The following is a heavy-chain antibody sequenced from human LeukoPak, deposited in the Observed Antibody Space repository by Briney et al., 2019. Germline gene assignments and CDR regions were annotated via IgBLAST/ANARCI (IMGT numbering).Heavy chain of an antibody. CDR2: ISSDGSNN. Sequence: GGSLRLSCAASGFTFSSYAMHWVRQAPGKGLEWVTVISSDGSNNYYADSVKGRFTISRDNSKNTLYLQVNSLRVDDTAVYYCARDRYRSGWYGDFDYWGQGTLVTVSS. CDR3: ARDRYRSGWYGDFDY. CDR1: GFTFSSYA. J-gene: IGHJ4*02. V-gene: IGHV3-30-3*01. D-gene: IGHD6-19*01.